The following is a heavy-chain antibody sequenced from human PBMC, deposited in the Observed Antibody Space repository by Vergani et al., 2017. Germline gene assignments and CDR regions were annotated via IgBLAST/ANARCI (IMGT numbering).Heavy chain of an antibody. CDR2: ISYDGSNK. Sequence: QVQLVESGGGVVQPGRSLRLSCAASGFTFSSYAMHWVRQAPGKGLEWVAVISYDGSNKYYADSVKGRFTISRDNSKNTLYLQMNSLRAEDTAVYYCARDTRDTAMVAVDYWGQGTLVTVSS. J-gene: IGHJ4*02. V-gene: IGHV3-30-3*01. CDR3: ARDTRDTAMVAVDY. CDR1: GFTFSSYA. D-gene: IGHD5-18*01.